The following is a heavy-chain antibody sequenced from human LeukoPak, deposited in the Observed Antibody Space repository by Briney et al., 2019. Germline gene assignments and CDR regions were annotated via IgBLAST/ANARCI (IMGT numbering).Heavy chain of an antibody. V-gene: IGHV3-48*03. D-gene: IGHD6-13*01. CDR1: GFTFSSYE. CDR2: ISSSGSTI. Sequence: SLRLSCAASGFTFSSYEMKWVRQAPRRWLEWVSYISSSGSTIYYEASVKGRFTISRDNAKNSLYLQLNCLTAEDTAVFYCARASSWSPDSDYWGQGTLVTVSS. J-gene: IGHJ4*02. CDR3: ARASSWSPDSDY.